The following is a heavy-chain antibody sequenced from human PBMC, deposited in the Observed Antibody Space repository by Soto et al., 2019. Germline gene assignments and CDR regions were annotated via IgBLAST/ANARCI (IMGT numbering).Heavy chain of an antibody. Sequence: SETLSLTCAVYGGSFSGYYWSWIRQPPGKGLEWIGEINHSGSTNYNPSLKSRVTISVDTSKNQFSLKLSSVTAADTAVYYCARGGMPKLGIHYYYMDVWGKGTTVTVSS. CDR3: ARGGMPKLGIHYYYMDV. CDR2: INHSGST. CDR1: GGSFSGYY. V-gene: IGHV4-34*01. D-gene: IGHD7-27*01. J-gene: IGHJ6*03.